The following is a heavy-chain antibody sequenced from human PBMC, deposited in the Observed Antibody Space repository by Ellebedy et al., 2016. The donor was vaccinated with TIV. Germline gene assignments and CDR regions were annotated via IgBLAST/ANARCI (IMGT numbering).Heavy chain of an antibody. Sequence: MPSETLSLTCTVSGGSISSYYWSWIRQPPGKGLEWIGYIYYSGSTNYNPSHKSRVTISVDTSKNQFSLKLSSVTAADTAVYYCARQPRYSSGWYKSLDLDYWGQGTLVTVSS. CDR3: ARQPRYSSGWYKSLDLDY. D-gene: IGHD6-19*01. CDR1: GGSISSYY. V-gene: IGHV4-59*08. CDR2: IYYSGST. J-gene: IGHJ4*02.